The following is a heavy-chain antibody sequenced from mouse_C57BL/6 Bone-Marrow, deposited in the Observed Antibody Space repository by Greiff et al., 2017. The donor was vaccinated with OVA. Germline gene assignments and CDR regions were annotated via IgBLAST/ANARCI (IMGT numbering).Heavy chain of an antibody. CDR2: IYPGDGDT. CDR3: ARHSSGYGAWFAY. CDR1: GYAFSSYW. Sequence: QVQLKESGAELVKPGASVKISCKASGYAFSSYWMNWVKQRPGKGLEWIGQIYPGDGDTNYNGKFKGKATLTADKSSSTAYMQLSSLTSEDSAVYFCARHSSGYGAWFAYWGQGTLVTVSA. V-gene: IGHV1-80*01. J-gene: IGHJ3*01. D-gene: IGHD3-2*02.